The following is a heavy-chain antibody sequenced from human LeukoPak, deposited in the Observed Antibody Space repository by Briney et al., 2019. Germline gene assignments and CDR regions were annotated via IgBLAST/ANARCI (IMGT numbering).Heavy chain of an antibody. V-gene: IGHV3-48*02. J-gene: IGHJ3*02. CDR2: INTNGRTI. CDR1: GFTFSSYG. CDR3: ARPRDGYNHGAFDI. D-gene: IGHD5-24*01. Sequence: GGSLRLSCAPSGFTFSSYGMNWVRQAPGKGLEWVSYINTNGRTIYYADSVKGRFTISRDNSKNTLYLQMNSLRDEDTAVYYCARPRDGYNHGAFDIWGQGTMVTVSS.